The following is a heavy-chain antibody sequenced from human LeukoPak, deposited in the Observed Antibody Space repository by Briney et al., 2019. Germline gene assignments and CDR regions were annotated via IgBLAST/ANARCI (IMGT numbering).Heavy chain of an antibody. CDR1: GASNRNDKFH. Sequence: SETLSLICTVCGASNRNDKFHWAWIRQPPGGGVEWNGSNYYSGSTSYKPSLKSRVTISLDTSRNQFSLKLSSGTAADTPVYYCARSLGYGYISARSKPFDYWGQGTLVTVSS. V-gene: IGHV4-39*01. CDR2: NYYSGST. D-gene: IGHD5-18*01. J-gene: IGHJ4*02. CDR3: ARSLGYGYISARSKPFDY.